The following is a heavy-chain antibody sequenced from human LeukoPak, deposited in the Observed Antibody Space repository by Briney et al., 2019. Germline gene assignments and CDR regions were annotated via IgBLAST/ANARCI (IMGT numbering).Heavy chain of an antibody. CDR2: INWNGGST. J-gene: IGHJ4*02. V-gene: IGHV3-20*04. D-gene: IGHD3-9*01. CDR3: ARGEYYDILTGYLTRSGVDY. Sequence: GGSLRLSCAASGFTFDDYVVTWVRQAPGKGLEWVSGINWNGGSTGYADSVRGRFTISRDNSKNTLYLRMNSLRAEDTAVYYCARGEYYDILTGYLTRSGVDYWGQGTLVTVSS. CDR1: GFTFDDYV.